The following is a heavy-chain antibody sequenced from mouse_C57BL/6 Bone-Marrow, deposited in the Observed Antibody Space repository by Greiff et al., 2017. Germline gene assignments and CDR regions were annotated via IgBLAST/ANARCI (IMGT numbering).Heavy chain of an antibody. CDR2: IYPGGGYT. J-gene: IGHJ1*03. D-gene: IGHD2-5*01. CDR3: AVYYSNYWYFDV. V-gene: IGHV1-63*01. Sequence: VQLQQSGAELVRPGTSVKMSCKASGYTFTNYWIGWAKQRPGHGLEWIGDIYPGGGYTNYNEKFKGKATLTADNSSSTAYMQFSSLTSEDSAIYYCAVYYSNYWYFDVWGTGTTVTVSS. CDR1: GYTFTNYW.